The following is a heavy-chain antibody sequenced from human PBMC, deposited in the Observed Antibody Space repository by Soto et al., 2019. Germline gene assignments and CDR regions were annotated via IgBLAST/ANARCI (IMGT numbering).Heavy chain of an antibody. Sequence: ASLKVSCKASGGTFSSYAISWVRQAPGQGLEWMGGIIPIFGTANYAQKFQGRVTITADESTSTAYMELSSLRSEDTAVYYCARASDTAMVMRYYYYYGMDVWGQGTTVTVSS. CDR2: IIPIFGTA. D-gene: IGHD5-18*01. J-gene: IGHJ6*02. CDR1: GGTFSSYA. V-gene: IGHV1-69*13. CDR3: ARASDTAMVMRYYYYYGMDV.